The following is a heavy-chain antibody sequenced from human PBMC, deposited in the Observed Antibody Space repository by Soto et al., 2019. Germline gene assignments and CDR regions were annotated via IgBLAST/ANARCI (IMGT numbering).Heavy chain of an antibody. V-gene: IGHV3-74*01. J-gene: IGHJ3*02. D-gene: IGHD2-21*01. Sequence: EVQLVESGGGLVQPGGSLRLSCAASGLTFSSHWMHWVRQAPGEGLVWVSRIDSDGSRTNYADSVKGRFTISRDNAKNTVYLQMNSLRVEETAVYYCARGVRGAYGLDIWGQGTMVTVSS. CDR3: ARGVRGAYGLDI. CDR1: GLTFSSHW. CDR2: IDSDGSRT.